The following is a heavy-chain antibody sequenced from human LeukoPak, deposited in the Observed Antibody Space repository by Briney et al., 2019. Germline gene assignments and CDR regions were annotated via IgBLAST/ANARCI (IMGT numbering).Heavy chain of an antibody. J-gene: IGHJ6*02. CDR2: IYYSGST. CDR1: GGSISSYY. D-gene: IGHD5-18*01. CDR3: ARSGYSYGYSYYYGMDV. Sequence: SETLSLTCTVSGGSISSYYWSWIRQPPGKGLEWIGYIYYSGSTNYNPSLKSRVTISVDTSKNQFSLKLSSVTAADTAVYYCARSGYSYGYSYYYGMDVWGQGTTVTVSS. V-gene: IGHV4-59*08.